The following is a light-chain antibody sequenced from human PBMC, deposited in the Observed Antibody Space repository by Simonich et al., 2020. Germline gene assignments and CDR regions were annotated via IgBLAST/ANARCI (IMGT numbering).Light chain of an antibody. CDR2: WAP. V-gene: IGKV4-1*01. CDR1: QSVLYSSNNKNY. J-gene: IGKJ2*01. Sequence: DIVMTQSPDSLAVSLGERGTINCKSSQSVLYSSNNKNYLAWYQQKQGQPPRLLIYWAPTLESGVPDRFSGSGSGTDFTLTISSLQAEDVAVYYCQQYYSTQYTFGQGTKLEIK. CDR3: QQYYSTQYT.